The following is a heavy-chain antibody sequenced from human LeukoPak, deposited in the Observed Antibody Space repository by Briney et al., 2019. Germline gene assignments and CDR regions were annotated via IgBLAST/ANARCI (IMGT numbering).Heavy chain of an antibody. V-gene: IGHV1-46*01. Sequence: ASVKVSCKASGYTFTGYYMHWVRQAPGQGLEWVGVINPSGGSTGYAQKFQGRVTMTRDTSTSTVYMELSSLRSEDTAVYYCARDVVVSAGFYQFYGTDVWGQGTTVTVSS. D-gene: IGHD2-21*02. CDR1: GYTFTGYY. J-gene: IGHJ6*02. CDR2: INPSGGST. CDR3: ARDVVVSAGFYQFYGTDV.